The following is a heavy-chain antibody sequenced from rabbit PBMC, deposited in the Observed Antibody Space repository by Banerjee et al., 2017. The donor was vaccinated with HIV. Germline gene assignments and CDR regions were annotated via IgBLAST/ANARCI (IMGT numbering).Heavy chain of an antibody. V-gene: IGHV1S47*01. D-gene: IGHD6-1*01. CDR1: GIDFSSYG. Sequence: QEQLVESGGGLVTLGGSLKLSCKASGIDFSSYGISWVRQAPGKGLEWIAYIYPDYGSTDYASWVNGRFTISLDNAQNTVFLQMTSLTAADTATYFCASLRTYGYAGYAYANLWGPGTLVTVS. CDR3: ASLRTYGYAGYAYANL. J-gene: IGHJ4*01. CDR2: IYPDYGST.